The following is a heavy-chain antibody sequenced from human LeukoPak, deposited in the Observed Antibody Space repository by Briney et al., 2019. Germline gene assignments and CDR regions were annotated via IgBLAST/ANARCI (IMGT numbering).Heavy chain of an antibody. Sequence: GGSLRLSCAASGFTVSGTYMHWVRQAPGKGLEWVSILYSSGGILYADSVKGRFTISRDNSKNTLYLQMNSLRAGDTAVYYCARGTHYSSSRNWFDPWGQGTLVTVSS. D-gene: IGHD6-13*01. CDR1: GFTVSGTY. CDR3: ARGTHYSSSRNWFDP. J-gene: IGHJ5*02. V-gene: IGHV3-66*01. CDR2: LYSSGGI.